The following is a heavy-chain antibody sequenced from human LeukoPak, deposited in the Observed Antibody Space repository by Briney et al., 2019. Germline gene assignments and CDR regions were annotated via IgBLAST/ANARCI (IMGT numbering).Heavy chain of an antibody. V-gene: IGHV3-21*01. CDR3: ARIGLAAVGYYFDY. Sequence: GGSLRLSCAASGFTFSSYSMNWVRQAPGKGLEWVSSISSSSSYIYYADSVKGRFTISRDNAKNSLYLQMNSLRAEDTAVYYCARIGLAAVGYYFDYWGQGTLVTVSS. CDR1: GFTFSSYS. CDR2: ISSSSSYI. D-gene: IGHD6-13*01. J-gene: IGHJ4*02.